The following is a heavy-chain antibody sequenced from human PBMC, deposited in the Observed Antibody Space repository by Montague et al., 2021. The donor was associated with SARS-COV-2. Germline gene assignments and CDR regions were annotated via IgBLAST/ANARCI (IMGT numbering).Heavy chain of an antibody. CDR1: GGSISGDY. V-gene: IGHV4-59*13. Sequence: SETLSLTCTVSGGSISGDYCYWSWLRPGQGLELIWYIYISWSTNSNSTLNSRDTMSVDTSKNQLSLNLSLVTAADTAVYYCAGDSLVASYYYYVVDDWGQGTTVTVAS. CDR2: IYISWST. J-gene: IGHJ6*02. D-gene: IGHD2-2*01. CDR3: AGDSLVASYYYYVVDD.